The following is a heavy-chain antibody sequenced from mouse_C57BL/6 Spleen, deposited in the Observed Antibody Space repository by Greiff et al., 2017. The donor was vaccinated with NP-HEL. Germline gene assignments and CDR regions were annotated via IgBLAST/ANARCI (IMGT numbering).Heavy chain of an antibody. CDR1: GYTFTDYN. J-gene: IGHJ2*01. CDR2: INPNNGGT. CDR3: ARNYGSSLNYFDY. D-gene: IGHD1-1*01. V-gene: IGHV1-22*01. Sequence: EVQLQQSGPELVKPGASVKMSCKASGYTFTDYNMHWVKQSHGKSLEWIGYINPNNGGTSYNQKFKGKATLTVNKSSSTAYMELRSLTSEDSAVYYCARNYGSSLNYFDYWGQGTTLTVSS.